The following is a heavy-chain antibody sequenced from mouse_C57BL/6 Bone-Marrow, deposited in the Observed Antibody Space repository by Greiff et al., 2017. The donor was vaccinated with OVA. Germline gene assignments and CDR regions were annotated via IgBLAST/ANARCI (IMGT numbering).Heavy chain of an antibody. CDR1: GYTFTGYW. CDR3: ARSVTTVLEGAWFAY. V-gene: IGHV1-9*01. Sequence: VHLVESGAELMKPGASVKLSCKATGYTFTGYWIEWVKQRPGHGLEWIGEILPGSGSTNYNEKFKGKATFTADTSSNTAYMQLSSLTTEDSAIYYCARSVTTVLEGAWFAYWGQGTLVTVSA. J-gene: IGHJ3*01. CDR2: ILPGSGST. D-gene: IGHD1-1*01.